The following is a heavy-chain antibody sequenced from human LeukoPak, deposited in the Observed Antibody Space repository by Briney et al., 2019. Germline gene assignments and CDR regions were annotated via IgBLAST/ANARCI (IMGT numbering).Heavy chain of an antibody. J-gene: IGHJ4*02. CDR3: ARDRAYSTSSLSN. D-gene: IGHD6-6*01. Sequence: PGGSLRLSCAASGFTVSSNYMTWVRQAPGKGLEWVALISYDKSNKYYADSVKGRFTISRDNSKNTLYLQMNSLRVEDTAVYYCARDRAYSTSSLSNWGQGTLVTVSS. V-gene: IGHV3-30*03. CDR2: ISYDKSNK. CDR1: GFTVSSNY.